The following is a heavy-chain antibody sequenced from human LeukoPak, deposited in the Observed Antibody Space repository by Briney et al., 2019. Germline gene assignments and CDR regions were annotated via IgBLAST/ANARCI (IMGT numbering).Heavy chain of an antibody. D-gene: IGHD3-3*01. CDR3: ARDERLLSFLK. J-gene: IGHJ4*02. Sequence: GGSLRLSCAASGFTFSSSWMTWVRQAPGKGLEWVSAISGSGGSTYYADSVKGRFTISRDNSKNTLYLQMNSLRAEDTAIYYCARDERLLSFLKWGQGTLVTVSS. V-gene: IGHV3-23*01. CDR2: ISGSGGST. CDR1: GFTFSSSW.